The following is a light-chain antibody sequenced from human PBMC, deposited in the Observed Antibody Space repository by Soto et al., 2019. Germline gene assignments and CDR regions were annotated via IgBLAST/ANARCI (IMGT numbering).Light chain of an antibody. J-gene: IGLJ2*01. CDR1: SSNIGSNT. Sequence: QSVLTQPPSASGTPGQRVTISCSGSSSNIGSNTVNWYQQLPGTAPKLLIYSNNQRPSGVPDRFSGPKSGTSASLAISGLQSEDEADYYCAAWDDSLHGVVFCGGTKLTVL. CDR3: AAWDDSLHGVV. V-gene: IGLV1-44*01. CDR2: SNN.